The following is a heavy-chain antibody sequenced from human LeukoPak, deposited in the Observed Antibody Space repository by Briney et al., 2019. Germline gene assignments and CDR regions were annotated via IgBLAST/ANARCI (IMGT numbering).Heavy chain of an antibody. Sequence: GGSLRLSCAASGFTFKSYAMSWVRQAPGKWLEWVSGISGGGGSTYYADSVKCRFTISRSNSKKKLYLQMNSLSAEDTAVYYCAKDSRGYSGYDFDSWGQGSLVTVSS. CDR3: AKDSRGYSGYDFDS. CDR2: ISGGGGST. J-gene: IGHJ4*02. V-gene: IGHV3-23*01. CDR1: GFTFKSYA. D-gene: IGHD5-12*01.